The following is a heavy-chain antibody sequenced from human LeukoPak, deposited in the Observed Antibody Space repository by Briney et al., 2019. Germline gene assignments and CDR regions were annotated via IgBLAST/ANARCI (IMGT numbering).Heavy chain of an antibody. CDR3: ARGPSKRSGSYFGSTAAGYYFDY. CDR2: IWYDGSNK. Sequence: PGRSLRLSCAASGFTFSSYGMHWVRQAPGKGLEWVAVIWYDGSNKYYADSVKGRFTISRDNSKNTLYLQINSLRAEDTAVYYCARGPSKRSGSYFGSTAAGYYFDYWGQGTLVTVSS. V-gene: IGHV3-33*01. J-gene: IGHJ4*02. CDR1: GFTFSSYG. D-gene: IGHD3-10*01.